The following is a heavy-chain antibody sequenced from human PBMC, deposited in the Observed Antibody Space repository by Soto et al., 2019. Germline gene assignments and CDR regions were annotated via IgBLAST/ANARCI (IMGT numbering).Heavy chain of an antibody. CDR1: GFTFSSYA. Sequence: GGSLRLSCAAPGFTFSSYAMSWVRQAPGKGLEWVSAISGSGGSTYYADSVKGRFTISRDNSKNTLYLQMNSLRAEDTAVYYCAKVFGAYYYDSSGYYSDYWGQGTLVTVSS. V-gene: IGHV3-23*01. J-gene: IGHJ4*02. CDR2: ISGSGGST. D-gene: IGHD3-22*01. CDR3: AKVFGAYYYDSSGYYSDY.